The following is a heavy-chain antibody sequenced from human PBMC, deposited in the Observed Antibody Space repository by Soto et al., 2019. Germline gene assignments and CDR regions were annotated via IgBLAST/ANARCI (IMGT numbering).Heavy chain of an antibody. CDR3: ARGWGFGFDP. V-gene: IGHV4-34*01. D-gene: IGHD3-10*01. Sequence: QVQLQQWGAGLLKPSETLSLACAVYGGSFSGPNWSWIRQPPGKGLEWIGEINHSGSTNYNPSLKSRVTISIDMAKNQYFLKVSSVTAADTAVYYCARGWGFGFDPWGQGILVTVSS. J-gene: IGHJ5*02. CDR1: GGSFSGPN. CDR2: INHSGST.